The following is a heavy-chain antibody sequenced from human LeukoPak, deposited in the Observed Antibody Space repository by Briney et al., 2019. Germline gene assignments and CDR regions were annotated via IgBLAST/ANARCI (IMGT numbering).Heavy chain of an antibody. CDR3: ANLGVPAARGMDV. J-gene: IGHJ6*02. Sequence: SETLSLTCTVSGGSISSGDYYWSWIRQPPGKGLEWIGYIYYSGSTYYNPSLKSRVTISVDTSKNQFSLKLSSVTAADTAVYYCANLGVPAARGMDVWAKGPRSPSP. D-gene: IGHD2-2*01. CDR2: IYYSGST. CDR1: GGSISSGDYY. V-gene: IGHV4-30-4*01.